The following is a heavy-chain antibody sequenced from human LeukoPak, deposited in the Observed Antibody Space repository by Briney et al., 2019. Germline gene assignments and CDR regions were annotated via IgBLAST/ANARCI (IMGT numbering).Heavy chain of an antibody. D-gene: IGHD2-21*01. J-gene: IGHJ4*02. Sequence: GASVRASCKSSGFTFTDEYLHWVRQAPGQGLEWMGWINPYSGAINYAQKFQGRATLTRDTSISSAYMELSRLTSGDTAVYYCARDPKSQLLLDFWGQGTLVTVSS. CDR1: GFTFTDEY. CDR3: ARDPKSQLLLDF. CDR2: INPYSGAI. V-gene: IGHV1-2*02.